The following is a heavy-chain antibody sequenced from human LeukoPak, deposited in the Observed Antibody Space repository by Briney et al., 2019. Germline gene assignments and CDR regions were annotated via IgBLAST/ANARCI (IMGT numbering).Heavy chain of an antibody. J-gene: IGHJ4*02. CDR3: ARGYYYDSSGYFPPPYYFDY. D-gene: IGHD3-22*01. CDR2: INYSGGT. CDR1: GASITNSAYH. Sequence: SETLSLTCTVSGASITNSAYHWGWIRQPPGKGLEWIGSINYSGGTHYNPSLKSRVTISLDTSKNQFSLKLSSVTAADTAVYYCARGYYYDSSGYFPPPYYFDYWGQGTLVTVSS. V-gene: IGHV4-39*07.